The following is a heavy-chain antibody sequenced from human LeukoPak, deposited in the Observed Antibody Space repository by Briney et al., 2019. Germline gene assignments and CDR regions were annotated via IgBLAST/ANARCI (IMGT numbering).Heavy chain of an antibody. Sequence: GGSLRLSCAASGFTVSSNYMSWVRQAPGKGLEWVSVIYSGGSTYYADSVKGRFTISRDNSKNTLYLQMNSLRAEDTAVYYCARSCIENYYDSSDRMVRGAFDIWGQGTMVTVSS. CDR2: IYSGGST. V-gene: IGHV3-66*01. CDR1: GFTVSSNY. D-gene: IGHD3-22*01. J-gene: IGHJ3*02. CDR3: ARSCIENYYDSSDRMVRGAFDI.